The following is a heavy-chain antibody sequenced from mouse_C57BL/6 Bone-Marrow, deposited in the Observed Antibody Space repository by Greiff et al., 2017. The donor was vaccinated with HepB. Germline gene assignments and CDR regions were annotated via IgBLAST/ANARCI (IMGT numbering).Heavy chain of an antibody. V-gene: IGHV1-42*01. J-gene: IGHJ4*01. CDR2: INPSTGGT. CDR3: ARSWDYDDAMDY. CDR1: GYSFTGYY. D-gene: IGHD2-4*01. Sequence: DVKLVESGPELVKPGASVKISCKASGYSFTGYYMNWVKQSPEKSLEWIGEINPSTGGTTYNQKFKAKATLPVDKSSSTAYMQLNSLTSEDSAVYYCARSWDYDDAMDYWGQGTSVTVSS.